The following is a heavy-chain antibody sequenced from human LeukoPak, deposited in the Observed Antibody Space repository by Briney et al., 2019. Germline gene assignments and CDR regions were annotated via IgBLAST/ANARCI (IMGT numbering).Heavy chain of an antibody. CDR1: GFTFSSYA. J-gene: IGHJ4*02. V-gene: IGHV3-30-3*01. D-gene: IGHD5-24*01. Sequence: GGSLRLSCAASGFTFSSYAMHWVRQAPGKGLEWVAVISYDGSNKYYADSVKGRFTISRDNSKNTLYLQMNSLRAEDTAVYYCASDLRDGYNPRFDYWGQGTLVTVSS. CDR3: ASDLRDGYNPRFDY. CDR2: ISYDGSNK.